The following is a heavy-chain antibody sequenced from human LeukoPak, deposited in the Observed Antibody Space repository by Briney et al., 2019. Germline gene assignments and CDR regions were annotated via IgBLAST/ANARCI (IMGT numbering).Heavy chain of an antibody. CDR1: GGSTTNYY. J-gene: IGHJ4*02. CDR3: ARGPTRYYFDY. Sequence: SETLSLTCTVSGGSTTNYYWSWIRQPPGKGLEWIGYIYYSGNTNCNPSLKSRVTISADTSNNQFSLNLSSVTAADTAVYYCARGPTRYYFDYWGQGTLVTVSS. CDR2: IYYSGNT. V-gene: IGHV4-59*01.